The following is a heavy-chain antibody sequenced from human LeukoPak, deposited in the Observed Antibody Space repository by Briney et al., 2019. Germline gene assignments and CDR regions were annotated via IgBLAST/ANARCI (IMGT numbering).Heavy chain of an antibody. CDR1: GYSFTSYW. D-gene: IGHD2-15*01. CDR3: ARRLQRHFDY. J-gene: IGHJ4*02. V-gene: IGHV5-10-1*01. CDR2: IDPSDSYT. Sequence: GESLKISCKGSGYSFTSYWISWVRQMPGKGLEWMGRIDPSDSYTNHSPSFQGHVTISVDKSISTAYLQWSSLKASDTAMYYCARRLQRHFDYWGQGTLVTVST.